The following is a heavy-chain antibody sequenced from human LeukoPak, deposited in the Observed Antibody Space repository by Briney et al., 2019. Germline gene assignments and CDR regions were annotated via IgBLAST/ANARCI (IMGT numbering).Heavy chain of an antibody. J-gene: IGHJ4*02. Sequence: SETLSLTCTVSGGSISSSSYYWGWIRQPPGKGLEWIGRIYYSGSTYYNPSLKSRVTISVDTSKNQFSLKLSSVTAADTAVYYCARDLIGRRYYFDYWGQGTLVTVSS. V-gene: IGHV4-39*07. CDR1: GGSISSSSYY. CDR2: IYYSGST. D-gene: IGHD1-26*01. CDR3: ARDLIGRRYYFDY.